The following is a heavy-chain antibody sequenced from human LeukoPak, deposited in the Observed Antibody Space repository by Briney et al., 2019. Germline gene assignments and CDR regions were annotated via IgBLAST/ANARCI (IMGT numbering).Heavy chain of an antibody. D-gene: IGHD2-15*01. Sequence: GGSLRLSCAASGFTFSSYAMHWVRQAPGKGLEWVAVISYDGSNKYYADSVKGRFTISRDNSKNTLYLQMNSLRAEDTAVYYCARAPRNVADYWGQGTLVTVSS. J-gene: IGHJ4*02. CDR2: ISYDGSNK. CDR3: ARAPRNVADY. CDR1: GFTFSSYA. V-gene: IGHV3-30-3*01.